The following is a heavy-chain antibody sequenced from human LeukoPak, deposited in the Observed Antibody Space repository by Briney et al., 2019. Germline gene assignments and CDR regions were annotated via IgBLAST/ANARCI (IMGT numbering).Heavy chain of an antibody. D-gene: IGHD4-17*01. J-gene: IGHJ4*02. V-gene: IGHV1-46*01. CDR1: GYTFTSYY. Sequence: ASVKVSCKASGYTFTSYYMHWVRQAPGQGLEWMGRIIPTLGMTNYAQKFEGRVTITADKSTSTAYMDLSSLRSEDTAVYYCAGDKQDEYGASRSDYWGQGTLVTVSS. CDR2: IIPTLGMT. CDR3: AGDKQDEYGASRSDY.